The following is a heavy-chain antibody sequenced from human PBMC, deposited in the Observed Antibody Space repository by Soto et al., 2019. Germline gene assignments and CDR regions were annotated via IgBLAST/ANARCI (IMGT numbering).Heavy chain of an antibody. CDR2: ISTYNGNT. V-gene: IGHV1-18*01. Sequence: GASVKVSCNPSGYTFTNYGISWVRQAPGQGLEWMAWISTYNGNTNFARKFQGRITMTTDTSTSTVYMELRSLRSDDTAVYYCAKDRDYMMDVWGQGTTVTVSS. J-gene: IGHJ6*02. CDR1: GYTFTNYG. D-gene: IGHD4-4*01. CDR3: AKDRDYMMDV.